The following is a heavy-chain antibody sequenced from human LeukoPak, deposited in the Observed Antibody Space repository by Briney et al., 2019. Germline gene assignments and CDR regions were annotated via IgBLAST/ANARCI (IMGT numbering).Heavy chain of an antibody. J-gene: IGHJ4*02. CDR2: IYYTGTT. CDR1: GGSISSSSFY. CDR3: ARGASYYAYYFDY. Sequence: SETLSLTCTVSGGSISSSSFYWGWIRQPPGKGLEWIGSIYYTGTTYYNPSLKSRVTISLDASKSQFSLALSSVTAADTAVYYCARGASYYAYYFDYWGQGTLVTVSS. V-gene: IGHV4-39*07. D-gene: IGHD1-26*01.